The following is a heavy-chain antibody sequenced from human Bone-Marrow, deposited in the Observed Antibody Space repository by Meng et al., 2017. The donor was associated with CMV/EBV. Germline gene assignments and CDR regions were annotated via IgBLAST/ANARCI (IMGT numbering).Heavy chain of an antibody. CDR2: IKQDGSEK. V-gene: IGHV3-7*03. CDR3: ARSREADYDILTGDYYYYGMDV. CDR1: GVTFSSYR. Sequence: GESLKISCAASGVTFSSYRMSWVRQAPGKGLEWVANIKQDGSEKYYVDSVKGRFTISRDNAKNSLYLQMNSLRAEDTALYHCARSREADYDILTGDYYYYGMDVWGQGTTVTVSS. D-gene: IGHD3-9*01. J-gene: IGHJ6*02.